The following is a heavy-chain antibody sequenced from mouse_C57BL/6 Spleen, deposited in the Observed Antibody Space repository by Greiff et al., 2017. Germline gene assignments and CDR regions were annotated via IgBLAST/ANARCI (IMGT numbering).Heavy chain of an antibody. J-gene: IGHJ4*01. D-gene: IGHD2-1*01. CDR1: GYSFTGYY. Sequence: EVKLMESGPELVKPGASVKISCKASGYSFTGYYMNWVKQSPEKSLEWIGDINPNNGGTIYNQKFKGKATVTVDKSSSTAYMELRSLTSEDTAVYYCARRRYDGPYYAMDDWGQGTSVTVSS. CDR2: INPNNGGT. V-gene: IGHV1-18*01. CDR3: ARRRYDGPYYAMDD.